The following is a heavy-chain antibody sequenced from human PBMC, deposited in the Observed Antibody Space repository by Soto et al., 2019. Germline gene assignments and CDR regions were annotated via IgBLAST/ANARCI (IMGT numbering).Heavy chain of an antibody. CDR3: ARHRFNYYDDTVYYYFDY. V-gene: IGHV1-18*04. CDR2: ISGHNGNT. CDR1: GYSFTSYG. Sequence: ASVKVPCKASGYSFTSYGISWVRQAPGQGPEWMGWISGHNGNTDHPQSLQGRVTMTTDTSRNTAYMELRSLRSDDTAVYYCARHRFNYYDDTVYYYFDYWGQGTLVTVSS. J-gene: IGHJ4*02. D-gene: IGHD3-22*01.